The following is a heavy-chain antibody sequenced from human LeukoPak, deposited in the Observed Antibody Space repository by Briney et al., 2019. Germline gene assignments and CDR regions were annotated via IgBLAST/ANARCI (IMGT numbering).Heavy chain of an antibody. CDR3: ARGWACSSTSCYPYFDY. Sequence: SETLSLTCAVYGGSFSGYYWSWIRQPPGKGLEWIGEINHSGSTNYNPSLKSRVTISVDTSKNQFSLKLSSVTAADTAVYYCARGWACSSTSCYPYFDYWGQGTLVTVSS. D-gene: IGHD2-2*01. CDR2: INHSGST. J-gene: IGHJ4*02. V-gene: IGHV4-34*01. CDR1: GGSFSGYY.